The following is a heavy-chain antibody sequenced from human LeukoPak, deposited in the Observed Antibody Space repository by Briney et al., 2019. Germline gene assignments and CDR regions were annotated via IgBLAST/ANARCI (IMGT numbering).Heavy chain of an antibody. CDR1: GFTFSSYS. Sequence: GGSLRLSCAASGFTFSSYSMNWVRQAPGKGLEWVSSISSSSSYIYYADSVKGRFTISRDNAKNSLYLQMNSLRAEDTAVYYCASASSGWTGFDYWGQGTLVTVSS. D-gene: IGHD6-19*01. V-gene: IGHV3-21*01. CDR2: ISSSSSYI. CDR3: ASASSGWTGFDY. J-gene: IGHJ4*02.